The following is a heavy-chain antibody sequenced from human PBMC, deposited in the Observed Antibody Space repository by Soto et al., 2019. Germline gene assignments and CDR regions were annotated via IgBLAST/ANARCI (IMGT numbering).Heavy chain of an antibody. J-gene: IGHJ3*02. D-gene: IGHD4-17*01. CDR2: INNDESTT. CDR3: ARDRLYDNGDYVSDAFDM. V-gene: IGHV3-74*01. Sequence: EVQLVESGGGLVQPGGSLRLSCAASGFTFNTYWMHWVRQAPGQGLVWVARINNDESTTNYADSVMGRFTISRDNAKNTLFLQMHSLRAEDTAIYYCARDRLYDNGDYVSDAFDMWGQGTMVTVSS. CDR1: GFTFNTYW.